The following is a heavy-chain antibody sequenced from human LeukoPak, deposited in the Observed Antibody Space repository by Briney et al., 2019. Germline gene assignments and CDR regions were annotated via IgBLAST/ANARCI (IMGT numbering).Heavy chain of an antibody. CDR1: GGFISSYY. V-gene: IGHV4-59*12. J-gene: IGHJ4*02. CDR2: IYYSGST. Sequence: SETLSLTCTVSGGFISSYYWSWIRQPPGKGLEWIGYIYYSGSTNYNPSLKSRVTISVDTSKNQFSLKLSSVTAADTAVYYCAAECGRYSYSSLDYWGQGTLVTVSS. D-gene: IGHD5-18*01. CDR3: AAECGRYSYSSLDY.